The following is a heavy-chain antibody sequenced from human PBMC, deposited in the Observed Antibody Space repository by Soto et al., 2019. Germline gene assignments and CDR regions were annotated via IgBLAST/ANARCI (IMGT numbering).Heavy chain of an antibody. J-gene: IGHJ6*02. Sequence: SETLSLTCTVSGGSVSSGSYYWSWIRQPPGKGLEWIGYIYYSGSTNYNPSLKSRVTISVDTSKNQFSLKLSSVTAADTAVYYCARVDYGDYVGGYYYYYYGMDVWGQGTTVTVSS. CDR3: ARVDYGDYVGGYYYYYYGMDV. V-gene: IGHV4-61*01. CDR1: GGSVSSGSYY. D-gene: IGHD4-17*01. CDR2: IYYSGST.